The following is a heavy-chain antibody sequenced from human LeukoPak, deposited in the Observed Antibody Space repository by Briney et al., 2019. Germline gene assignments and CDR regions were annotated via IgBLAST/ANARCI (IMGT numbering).Heavy chain of an antibody. CDR2: INPNSGGT. CDR1: GYTFTSYY. J-gene: IGHJ4*02. CDR3: ARWDPTYDIAASGTSNYY. D-gene: IGHD6-13*01. V-gene: IGHV1-2*02. Sequence: ASVKVSCKASGYTFTSYYMHWVRQAPGQGLEWMGWINPNSGGTNYAQKFQGRVTMTRDTSISTAYMELSRLRSDDTAVYYCARWDPTYDIAASGTSNYYWGQGTLVTVSS.